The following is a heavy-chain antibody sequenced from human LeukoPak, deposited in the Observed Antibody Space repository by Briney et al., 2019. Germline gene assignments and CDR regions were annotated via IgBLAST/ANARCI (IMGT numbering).Heavy chain of an antibody. Sequence: SVKVSCKASGGTFSSYAISWVRQAPGQGLEWMGGIIPIFGTANYAQKFQGRVTITADKSTSTAYMELSSLRSDDTAVYYCAGSLGYCTSNVCYLKYWGQGTLVTVSS. CDR1: GGTFSSYA. D-gene: IGHD2-8*01. CDR2: IIPIFGTA. CDR3: AGSLGYCTSNVCYLKY. J-gene: IGHJ4*02. V-gene: IGHV1-69*06.